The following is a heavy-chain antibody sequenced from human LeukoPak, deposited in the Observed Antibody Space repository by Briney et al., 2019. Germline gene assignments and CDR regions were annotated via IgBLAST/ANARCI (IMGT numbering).Heavy chain of an antibody. CDR1: GFTFGDYA. J-gene: IGHJ4*02. Sequence: GGSLRLSCTASGFTFGDYAMSWVRQAPGKGLEWVGFIRSRAYGGTTGYAASVKGRFTISRDDSKSIAYLQMNSLKTEDTAVYYCTRAAGDSSPFDYRGQGTLVTVSS. D-gene: IGHD7-27*01. CDR3: TRAAGDSSPFDY. V-gene: IGHV3-49*04. CDR2: IRSRAYGGTT.